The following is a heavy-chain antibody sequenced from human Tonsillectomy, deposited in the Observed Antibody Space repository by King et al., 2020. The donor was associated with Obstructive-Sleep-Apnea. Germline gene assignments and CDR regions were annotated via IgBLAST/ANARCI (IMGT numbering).Heavy chain of an antibody. D-gene: IGHD3-10*01. CDR1: GGSFSGYY. CDR2: IKHSGST. V-gene: IGHV4-34*01. Sequence: VQLQQWGAGLLKPSETLSLTCAVYGGSFSGYYWSWIRLPPGKGLDWIGEIKHSGSTNYNPTLKSRVTISVDTSKNQFSLKLSSVTAADTAVYYCARGLDYGSGSYYIWGQGTLVTVSS. CDR3: ARGLDYGSGSYYI. J-gene: IGHJ4*02.